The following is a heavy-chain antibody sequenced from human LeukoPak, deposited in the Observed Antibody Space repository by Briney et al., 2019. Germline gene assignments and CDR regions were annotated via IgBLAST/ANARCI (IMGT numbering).Heavy chain of an antibody. CDR2: IRSKAYGGTT. J-gene: IGHJ6*02. CDR3: TRDHFSGNYYYGMDV. D-gene: IGHD3-10*01. CDR1: GFTFGDYA. V-gene: IGHV3-49*04. Sequence: GGSLRLSCTAPGFTFGDYAMSWVRQAPGKGLEWVGFIRSKAYGGTTEYAASVKGRFTISRDDSKSIAYLQMNSLKTEDTAVYYCTRDHFSGNYYYGMDVWGQGTTVTVSS.